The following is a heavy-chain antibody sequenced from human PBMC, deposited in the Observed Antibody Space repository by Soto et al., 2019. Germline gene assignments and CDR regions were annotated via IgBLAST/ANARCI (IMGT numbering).Heavy chain of an antibody. CDR3: AKVLSVVAGYYGMDV. J-gene: IGHJ6*02. V-gene: IGHV3-30*18. Sequence: GGSLRLSCAASGFTFSSYGMHWVRQAPGKGLEWVAVISYDGSNKYYADSVKGRFTISRHNSKNTLYLQMDSLRAEDTAVYYCAKVLSVVAGYYGMDVWGQGATVTVSS. CDR1: GFTFSSYG. D-gene: IGHD2-15*01. CDR2: ISYDGSNK.